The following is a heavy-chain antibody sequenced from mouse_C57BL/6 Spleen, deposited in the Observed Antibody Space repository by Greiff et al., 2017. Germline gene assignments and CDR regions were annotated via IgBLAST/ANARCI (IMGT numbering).Heavy chain of an antibody. Sequence: QVQLQQSGPELVKPGASVKISCKASGYAFSSSWMNWVKRRPGKGLEWIGRIYPGDGDTNYNGKFKGKASLTADKSSSTAYMQHSSLTSEDSAVYFCARGVLYYGSSYNYYARDYWGQGTSVTVSS. CDR3: ARGVLYYGSSYNYYARDY. D-gene: IGHD1-1*01. CDR2: IYPGDGDT. CDR1: GYAFSSSW. V-gene: IGHV1-82*01. J-gene: IGHJ4*01.